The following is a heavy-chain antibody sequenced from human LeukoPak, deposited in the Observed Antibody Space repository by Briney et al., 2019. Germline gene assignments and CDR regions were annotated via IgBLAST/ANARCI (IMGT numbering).Heavy chain of an antibody. Sequence: ASVKVSCKVSGYTLTELSMHWVRQAPGKGLEWMGGFDPEDGETIYAQKFQGRVTITTDESTSTAYMELSSLRSEDTAVYYCPRDSPPIVGARIWGQGTLVTVSS. V-gene: IGHV1-24*01. J-gene: IGHJ4*02. CDR1: GYTLTELS. CDR2: FDPEDGET. CDR3: PRDSPPIVGARI. D-gene: IGHD1-26*01.